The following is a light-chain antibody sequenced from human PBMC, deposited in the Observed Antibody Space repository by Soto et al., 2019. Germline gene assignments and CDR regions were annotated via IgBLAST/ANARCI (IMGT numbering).Light chain of an antibody. J-gene: IGKJ5*01. CDR1: QSVSSNY. CDR2: GAS. V-gene: IGKV3-20*01. CDR3: QQYASSAIT. Sequence: EIVLTQSPGNLSLYPGSRSTLSGRASQSVSSNYLAWFQQKSGQAPRLLIYGASRRATGIPARFSGSGSGTDFTLTINNLDPEDFAVYYCQQYASSAITFGQGTQLEIK.